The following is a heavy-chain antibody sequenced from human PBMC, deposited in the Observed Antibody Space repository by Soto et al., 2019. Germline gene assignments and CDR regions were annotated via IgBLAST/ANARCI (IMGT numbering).Heavy chain of an antibody. V-gene: IGHV3-20*04. D-gene: IGHD4-17*01. CDR2: INWNGGST. Sequence: GGSLRLSCAASGFTFRDYGMAWVRQAPGKGLEWVFGINWNGGSTGYADSVKGRFTVSRDNAKNSLYLQMNSLRVDDTALYYCVRDTGTNDYFDSWGQGTLVTVSS. J-gene: IGHJ4*02. CDR3: VRDTGTNDYFDS. CDR1: GFTFRDYG.